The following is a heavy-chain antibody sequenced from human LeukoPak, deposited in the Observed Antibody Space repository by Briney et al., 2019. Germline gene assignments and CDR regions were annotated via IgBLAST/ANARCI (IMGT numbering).Heavy chain of an antibody. CDR2: IKSKVNGETI. V-gene: IGHV3-15*01. D-gene: IGHD5-12*01. Sequence: PGGSLRLSCAASGFTFSNAWLSWVRQAPEKGLEWVGRIKSKVNGETIDYAAPVKGRFTISRGDSKNTLYLQMNSLRTEDTAVYYCTTTVGYTGYGWGYWGQGTLVTVSS. CDR1: GFTFSNAW. CDR3: TTTVGYTGYGWGY. J-gene: IGHJ4*02.